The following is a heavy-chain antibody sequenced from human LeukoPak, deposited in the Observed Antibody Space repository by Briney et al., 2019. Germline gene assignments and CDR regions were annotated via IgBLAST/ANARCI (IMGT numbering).Heavy chain of an antibody. D-gene: IGHD5-24*01. Sequence: GGSLRLSCAASRFTFSSYSMNWVRQAPEKGRECVSYISSSISYIYYAESVKGRFTISRDNAKSSLYLQMNSLRAEDTAVYYCARDPDGYNSGGNYFDYWGQGTLVTVSS. CDR1: RFTFSSYS. CDR3: ARDPDGYNSGGNYFDY. V-gene: IGHV3-21*01. J-gene: IGHJ4*02. CDR2: ISSSISYI.